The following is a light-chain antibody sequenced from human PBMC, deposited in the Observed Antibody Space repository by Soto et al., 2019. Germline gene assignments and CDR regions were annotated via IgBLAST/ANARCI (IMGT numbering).Light chain of an antibody. CDR2: ATS. J-gene: IGKJ1*01. Sequence: ETVMTQSPATLSASPGERTTLSCRTSQSVRGHLAWYQQKPGQIPRLLIYATSTSATGTPARFSGTGSETEFTLTISSLQSEDFAVYYCQQYDHWLPSFGQGTKVEIK. CDR1: QSVRGH. CDR3: QQYDHWLPS. V-gene: IGKV3-15*01.